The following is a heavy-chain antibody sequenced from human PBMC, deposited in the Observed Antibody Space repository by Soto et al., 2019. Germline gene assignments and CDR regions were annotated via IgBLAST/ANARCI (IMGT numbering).Heavy chain of an antibody. Sequence: SVKVSCKASGGTFSSYAISWVRQAPGQGLEWMGGIIPIFGTANYAQKFQGRVTITADESTSTAYMELSSLRSEDTAVYYCARDPEYSSGYYYYGMDVWGQGTTVTVSS. CDR1: GGTFSSYA. J-gene: IGHJ6*02. CDR3: ARDPEYSSGYYYYGMDV. V-gene: IGHV1-69*13. D-gene: IGHD6-19*01. CDR2: IIPIFGTA.